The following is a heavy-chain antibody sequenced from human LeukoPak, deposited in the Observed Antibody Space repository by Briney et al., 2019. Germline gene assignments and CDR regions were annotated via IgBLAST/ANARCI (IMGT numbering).Heavy chain of an antibody. D-gene: IGHD3-3*01. Sequence: SETLSLTCTVSGGSISSYYWSWIRQPPEKGLEWIGYIYYSGSTNYNPSLKSQVTISIDTSKNQFSLKLSSVTAADTAVYYCARSEISFGDYHDYWGQGTLVTVSS. CDR2: IYYSGST. J-gene: IGHJ4*02. V-gene: IGHV4-59*01. CDR1: GGSISSYY. CDR3: ARSEISFGDYHDY.